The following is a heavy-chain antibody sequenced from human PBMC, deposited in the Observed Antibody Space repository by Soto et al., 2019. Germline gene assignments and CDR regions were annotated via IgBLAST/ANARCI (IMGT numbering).Heavy chain of an antibody. CDR1: GGSISSGGYY. CDR3: ARAGSSWLNFDY. Sequence: SETLSLTCTVSGGSISSGGYYWSWIRQHPGKGLEWIGYIYYSGSTYYNPSLKSRVTISVDTSKNQFSLKLSSVTAADTAVYYCARAGSSWLNFDYWGQGTLVTVSS. D-gene: IGHD6-13*01. V-gene: IGHV4-31*03. CDR2: IYYSGST. J-gene: IGHJ4*02.